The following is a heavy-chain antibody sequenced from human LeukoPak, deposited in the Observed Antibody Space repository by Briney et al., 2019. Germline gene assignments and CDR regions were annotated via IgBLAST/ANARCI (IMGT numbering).Heavy chain of an antibody. J-gene: IGHJ3*02. D-gene: IGHD2-2*01. CDR1: GFTFSSYS. CDR2: ISSSSSTI. Sequence: GGSLRLSCAASGFTFSSYSMNWVRQAPGQGLEWVSYISSSSSTIYYADSVKGRFTISRDNAMNSLYPQMNSLRAEDTAVYYCARGRCSSTSCYPQDAFDIWGQGTMVTVSS. V-gene: IGHV3-48*01. CDR3: ARGRCSSTSCYPQDAFDI.